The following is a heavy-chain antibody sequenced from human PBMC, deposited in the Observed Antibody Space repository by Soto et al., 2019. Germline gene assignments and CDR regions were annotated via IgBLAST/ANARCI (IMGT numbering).Heavy chain of an antibody. J-gene: IGHJ6*02. CDR2: IIPIFGTA. D-gene: IGHD5-12*01. CDR3: ARDQDSGYVINLLYFYNMDV. V-gene: IGHV1-69*12. CDR1: GGTFSSYA. Sequence: QVQLVQSGAEVKKPGSSVKVSCKASGGTFSSYAISWVRQAPGQGLEWMGGIIPIFGTANYAQKFQGRVTITADESTSTAYMELSSLRSEDTALYYCARDQDSGYVINLLYFYNMDVWGQGTTVTVSS.